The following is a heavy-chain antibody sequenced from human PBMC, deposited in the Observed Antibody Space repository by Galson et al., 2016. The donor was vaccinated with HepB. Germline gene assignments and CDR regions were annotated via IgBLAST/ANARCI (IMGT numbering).Heavy chain of an antibody. D-gene: IGHD3-16*01. V-gene: IGHV4-59*02. CDR1: GSSVSNHY. CDR2: NYENGDI. Sequence: APLSLTCRVSGSSVSNHYWSWVRQSPGKGLEWLAYNYENGDINYNPSLESRVTISVDTSKNQFSLKLTSVTAADTALYYCARGHYDFEFWGQGLLVTVSS. J-gene: IGHJ4*02. CDR3: ARGHYDFEF.